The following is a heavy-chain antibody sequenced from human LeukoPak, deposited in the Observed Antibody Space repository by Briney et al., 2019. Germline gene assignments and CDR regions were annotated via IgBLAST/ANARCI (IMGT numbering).Heavy chain of an antibody. CDR2: ISSVSSYI. V-gene: IGHV3-21*01. CDR1: GFTFSSYR. Sequence: GGSLRLSCAASGFTFSSYRMTWVRQAPGKGLEWVSSISSVSSYIYYASSVKGRFTISTDNAKNSLYLQINSLRAEDTDVYYCARDSRSYEFDYWGQGTLVTVSS. J-gene: IGHJ4*02. D-gene: IGHD1-26*01. CDR3: ARDSRSYEFDY.